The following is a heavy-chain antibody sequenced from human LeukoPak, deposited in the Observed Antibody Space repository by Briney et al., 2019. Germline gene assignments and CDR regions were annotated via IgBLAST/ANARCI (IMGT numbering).Heavy chain of an antibody. D-gene: IGHD5-18*01. CDR1: GFTFSSYS. Sequence: PGGSLRLSCPASGFTFSSYSLNWVRQAPGKGLEWVSCITSNIYTYYADSVRGRFTISRDNSQNSVYLVMNSLRAEDTAVYYCARERDTSMVALDYWGQGTLVTVSS. V-gene: IGHV3-21*06. CDR2: ITSNIYT. CDR3: ARERDTSMVALDY. J-gene: IGHJ4*02.